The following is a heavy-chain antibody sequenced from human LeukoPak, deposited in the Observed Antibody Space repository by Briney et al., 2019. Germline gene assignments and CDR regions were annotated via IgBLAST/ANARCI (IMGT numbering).Heavy chain of an antibody. CDR1: GHTFTNYG. Sequence: ASVKVSCKASGHTFTNYGITWVRQAPGQGLEWMGWISAYNGNTNYAQKFQGRVTMTTDTSTNTVYMELRSLRSDDTAVYYCARKLYSSGWYVFDIWGQGTMVTVSS. CDR3: ARKLYSSGWYVFDI. J-gene: IGHJ3*02. D-gene: IGHD6-19*01. V-gene: IGHV1-18*01. CDR2: ISAYNGNT.